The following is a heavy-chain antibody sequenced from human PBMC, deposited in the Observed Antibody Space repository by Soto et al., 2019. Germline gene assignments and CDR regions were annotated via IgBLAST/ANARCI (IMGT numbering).Heavy chain of an antibody. J-gene: IGHJ4*02. D-gene: IGHD2-2*02. Sequence: GGSLRLSCAASGFTFSGSAMHWVRQASGRGLEWVGRIRSKANSYATAYAASVKGRFTISRDDSKNTAYLQMNSLKTEDTAVYYCTRHLEYCSSTSCYTKADPFDYWGQGTLVTVSS. V-gene: IGHV3-73*01. CDR2: IRSKANSYAT. CDR3: TRHLEYCSSTSCYTKADPFDY. CDR1: GFTFSGSA.